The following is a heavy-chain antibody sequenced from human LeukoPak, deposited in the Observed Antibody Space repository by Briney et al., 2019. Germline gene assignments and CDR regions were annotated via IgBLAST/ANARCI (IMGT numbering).Heavy chain of an antibody. CDR3: ARETRLHSGSYSNDAFDI. CDR1: GGSISSYY. J-gene: IGHJ3*02. CDR2: ISYSGST. Sequence: PSETLSLTCTVSGGSISSYYWSWIRQPPGKGLEWIGYISYSGSTDYNPSLKSRVTVSLDTSKNQFSLRLSSVTAADTAVYYCARETRLHSGSYSNDAFDIWGQGTMVTVSS. D-gene: IGHD1-26*01. V-gene: IGHV4-59*01.